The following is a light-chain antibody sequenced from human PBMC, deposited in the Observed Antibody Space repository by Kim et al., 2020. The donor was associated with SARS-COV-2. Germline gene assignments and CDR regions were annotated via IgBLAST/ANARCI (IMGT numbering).Light chain of an antibody. Sequence: QSITISCTGTSSDVGSYNLVSGYQQHPGKAPKLMIYEGSKRPSGVSNRFSGSKSGNTASLTISGLQAEDEADYYCCSYAGSSTFWVFGGGTQLTVL. J-gene: IGLJ3*02. V-gene: IGLV2-23*01. CDR1: SSDVGSYNL. CDR2: EGS. CDR3: CSYAGSSTFWV.